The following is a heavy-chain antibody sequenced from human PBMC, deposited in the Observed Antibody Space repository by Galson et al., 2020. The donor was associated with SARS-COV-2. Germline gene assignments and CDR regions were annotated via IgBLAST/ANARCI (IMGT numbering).Heavy chain of an antibody. CDR3: ARDGQSSSGWDFDY. CDR2: IFYDGSDK. J-gene: IGHJ4*02. V-gene: IGHV3-33*01. D-gene: IGHD6-19*01. CDR1: GFTFKSHA. Sequence: GGSLRLSCAASGFTFKSHAMHWVRQAPGKALEWVAQIFYDGSDKYYVDSVKGLFTISRDDSENTVYVQMNNLRADDSAVYFCARDGQSSSGWDFDYWGQGTLVTVSS.